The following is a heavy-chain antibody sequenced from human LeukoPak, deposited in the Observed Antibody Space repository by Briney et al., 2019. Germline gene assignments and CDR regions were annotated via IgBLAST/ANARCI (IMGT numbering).Heavy chain of an antibody. V-gene: IGHV3-30*04. J-gene: IGHJ5*02. CDR3: ARAPSGYYHNWFDP. Sequence: GGSLRLSCAASGFTFSSYAMHWVRQAPGKGLEWVAVISYDGSNKYYADSVKGRFTISRDNSKNTLYLQMNSLRAEDTAVYYCARAPSGYYHNWFDPWGQGTLVTVSS. CDR1: GFTFSSYA. CDR2: ISYDGSNK. D-gene: IGHD3-22*01.